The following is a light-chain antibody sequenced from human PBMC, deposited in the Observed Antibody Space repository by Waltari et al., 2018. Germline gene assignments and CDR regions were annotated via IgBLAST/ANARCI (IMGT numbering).Light chain of an antibody. J-gene: IGKJ1*01. CDR3: MQALEFPWT. Sequence: EIVMTQTTLFLAVTPGGPASISCRSSQSLLHTIGKTFMYWYLQKPGQSPQLLIYEVSKRATGVPDRFSGSGSGTDFSLTISRVEAEDVGLYFCMQALEFPWTFGQGTKVEIK. V-gene: IGKV2D-29*02. CDR2: EVS. CDR1: QSLLHTIGKTF.